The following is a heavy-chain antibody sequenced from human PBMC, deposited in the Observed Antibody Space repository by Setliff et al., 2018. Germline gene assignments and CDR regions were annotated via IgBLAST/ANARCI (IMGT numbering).Heavy chain of an antibody. CDR2: INTNTGNP. V-gene: IGHV7-4-1*02. Sequence: ASVKVSCKASGYSFSTYAMSWIRQAPGQGLEWMGWINTNTGNPSYAQDFTGRFVFSLDTSVSTAYLQISSLKAEDTAVYYCASQMGTSETYPKWGQGTPVTVSS. J-gene: IGHJ4*02. D-gene: IGHD1-26*01. CDR1: GYSFSTYA. CDR3: ASQMGTSETYPK.